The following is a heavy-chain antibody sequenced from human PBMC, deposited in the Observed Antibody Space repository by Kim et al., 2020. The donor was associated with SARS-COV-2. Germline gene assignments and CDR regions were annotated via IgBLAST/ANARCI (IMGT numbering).Heavy chain of an antibody. J-gene: IGHJ6*02. CDR3: ARGKHYYGSGEKYGMDV. D-gene: IGHD3-10*01. CDR1: GGSISSYY. CDR2: IYYSGST. Sequence: SETLSLTCTVSGGSISSYYWSWIRQPPGKGLEWIGYIYYSGSTNYNPSLKSRVTISVDTSKNQFSLKLSSVTAADTAVYYCARGKHYYGSGEKYGMDVWGQGTTVTVSS. V-gene: IGHV4-59*13.